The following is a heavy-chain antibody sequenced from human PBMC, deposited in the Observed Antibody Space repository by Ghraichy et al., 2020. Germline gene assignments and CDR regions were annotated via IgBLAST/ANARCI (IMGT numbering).Heavy chain of an antibody. Sequence: ASVKVSCKASGYTFINYAIHWVRQAPGQRLEWMGWISCGNGNTKYSQRLQDRVTITRDTSATTAYMELSSLRSEDTAMYYCARDQGRDIVPFWGQGTLVTVSS. V-gene: IGHV1-3*01. CDR1: GYTFINYA. D-gene: IGHD2-8*01. CDR2: ISCGNGNT. CDR3: ARDQGRDIVPF. J-gene: IGHJ4*02.